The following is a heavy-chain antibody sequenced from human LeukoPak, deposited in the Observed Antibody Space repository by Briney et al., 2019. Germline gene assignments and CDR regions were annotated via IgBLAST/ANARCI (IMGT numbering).Heavy chain of an antibody. CDR2: IYTSGST. CDR3: ARGRDYDFWSGYYKTYYFDY. Sequence: SETLSLTCTVSGGSISSYYWSWIRQPAGKGLEWIGRIYTSGSTNYNPSPKSRVAMSVDTSKNQFSLKLSSVTAADTAVYYCARGRDYDFWSGYYKTYYFDYWGQGTLVTVSS. CDR1: GGSISSYY. D-gene: IGHD3-3*01. J-gene: IGHJ4*02. V-gene: IGHV4-4*07.